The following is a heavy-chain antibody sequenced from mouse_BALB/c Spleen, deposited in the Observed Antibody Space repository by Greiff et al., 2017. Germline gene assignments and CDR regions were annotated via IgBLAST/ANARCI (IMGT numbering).Heavy chain of an antibody. J-gene: IGHJ4*01. CDR3: ARWGDDYDYAMDY. Sequence: EVKLQESGPSLVKPSQTLSLTCSVTGDSITSGYWNWIRKFPGNKLEYMGYISYSGSTYYNPSLKSRISITRDTSKNQYYLQLNSVTTEDTATYYCARWGDDYDYAMDYWGQGTSVTVSS. CDR2: ISYSGST. CDR1: GDSITSGY. D-gene: IGHD2-4*01. V-gene: IGHV3-8*02.